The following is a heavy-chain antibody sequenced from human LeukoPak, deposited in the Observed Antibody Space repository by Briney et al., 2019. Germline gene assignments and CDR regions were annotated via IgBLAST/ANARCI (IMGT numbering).Heavy chain of an antibody. CDR1: GFTFSTYG. D-gene: IGHD6-13*01. J-gene: IGHJ4*02. V-gene: IGHV3-23*01. CDR3: AKALYRAAAGTFIAYFDY. Sequence: PGGSLRLSCAASGFTFSTYGMNWVRQAPGKGLEWVSAVSGSGSTTYYADFVKGRFTISRDNSKNTLYLQMNSLRAEDTAVYYCAKALYRAAAGTFIAYFDYWGQGTLVTVSS. CDR2: VSGSGSTT.